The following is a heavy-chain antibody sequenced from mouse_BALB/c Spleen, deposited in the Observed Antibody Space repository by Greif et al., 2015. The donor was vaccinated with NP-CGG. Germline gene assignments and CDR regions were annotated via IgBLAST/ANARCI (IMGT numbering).Heavy chain of an antibody. CDR1: GFNIKDTY. J-gene: IGHJ4*01. Sequence: EVQLQQSGAELVKPGASVKLSCTASGFNIKDTYMHWVKQRPEQGLEWIGRIDPANGNTKYDPKFQGKATITADTSSNTAYLQLRSLTSEDTAVYYCAPGCDRAMYYWGQGTSVTVSS. CDR2: IDPANGNT. D-gene: IGHD3-2*01. CDR3: APGCDRAMYY. V-gene: IGHV14-3*02.